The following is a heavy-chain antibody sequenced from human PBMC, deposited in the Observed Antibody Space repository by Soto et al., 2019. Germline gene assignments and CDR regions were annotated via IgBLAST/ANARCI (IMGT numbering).Heavy chain of an antibody. CDR3: ARVIAAAVDLDY. CDR2: ISAYNGNT. V-gene: IGHV1-18*01. Sequence: QVQLVQSGAEVKKPGASVKVSCKASGYTFTSYGISWVRPAPGQGLEWMGWISAYNGNTNYAQKLQGRITMTTDTSTSTAYMALRSFRSDDTAFSYSARVIAAAVDLDYWGQGTLVTVSS. J-gene: IGHJ4*02. CDR1: GYTFTSYG. D-gene: IGHD6-13*01.